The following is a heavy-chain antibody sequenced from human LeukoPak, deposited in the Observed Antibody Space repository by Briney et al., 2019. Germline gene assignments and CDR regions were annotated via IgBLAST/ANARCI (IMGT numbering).Heavy chain of an antibody. V-gene: IGHV1-24*01. D-gene: IGHD3-22*01. CDR2: FDPEDGET. Sequence: ASVKVSCKVSGYTLTELSMHWVRQAPGKGLEWMGGFDPEDGETIYAQKLQGRVTMTEDTSTDTAYMELSSLRSEDTAVYYCATVATYYYDSSGYFDYWGQGTLVTVSS. CDR1: GYTLTELS. J-gene: IGHJ4*02. CDR3: ATVATYYYDSSGYFDY.